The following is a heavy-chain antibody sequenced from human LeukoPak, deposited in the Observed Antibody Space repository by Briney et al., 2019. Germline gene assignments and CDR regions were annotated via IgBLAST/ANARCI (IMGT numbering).Heavy chain of an antibody. CDR2: IRYDGSNK. V-gene: IGHV3-30*02. J-gene: IGHJ4*02. Sequence: GGSLRLSCAASGFTFSSYGMHWVRQAPGKGLEWVAFIRYDGSNKYYADSVKGRVTISRDNSKNTLYLQMNSLRAEDTAVYYCAKTMVRGVNYFDYWGQGTLVTVSS. CDR1: GFTFSSYG. D-gene: IGHD3-10*01. CDR3: AKTMVRGVNYFDY.